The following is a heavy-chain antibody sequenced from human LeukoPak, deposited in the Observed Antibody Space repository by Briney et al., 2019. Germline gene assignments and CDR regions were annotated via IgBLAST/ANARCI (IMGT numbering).Heavy chain of an antibody. J-gene: IGHJ3*02. V-gene: IGHV4-59*08. D-gene: IGHD2-2*01. CDR3: ASRCSTSCYDAFDI. Sequence: SETLSLTCTVSGDSINGYFWSWIRQPPGKGLEWIGYIFYTGNTDYNPSFKSRVTMSVDMSRNQFSLKLSSVTAADTAVYYCASRCSTSCYDAFDIWGQGTMVTVSS. CDR1: GDSINGYF. CDR2: IFYTGNT.